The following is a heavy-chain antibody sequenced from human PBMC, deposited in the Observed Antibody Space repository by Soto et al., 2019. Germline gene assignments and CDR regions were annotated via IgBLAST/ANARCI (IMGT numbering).Heavy chain of an antibody. CDR2: IYHSGRT. V-gene: IGHV4-30-2*01. CDR1: GGSISSGGHS. Sequence: QLQLQESGSGLVKPSQTLSLTCTVSGGSISSGGHSWSWIRQPPRKGLEWIGYIYHSGRTYYNPSLKSRATMSVDRSKNQFSLKLSSVTAADTAVYYCARDYGGNGNWFDPWGQGTLVTVSS. J-gene: IGHJ5*02. D-gene: IGHD4-17*01. CDR3: ARDYGGNGNWFDP.